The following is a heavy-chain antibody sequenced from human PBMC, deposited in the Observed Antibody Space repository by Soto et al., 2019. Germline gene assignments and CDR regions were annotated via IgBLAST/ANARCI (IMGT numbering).Heavy chain of an antibody. CDR1: GGTFSSYA. V-gene: IGHV1-69*01. CDR2: IIPIFGTA. D-gene: IGHD6-19*01. CDR3: AREGPKQWLAYYYYYGMAV. Sequence: QVQLVQSGAEVKKPGSSVKVSCKASGGTFSSYAISWVRQAPGQGLEWMGGIIPIFGTANYAQKFQGRVTITADESTSTAYVELSSLRSEDTAVYYCAREGPKQWLAYYYYYGMAVWGQGTTVTVSS. J-gene: IGHJ6*02.